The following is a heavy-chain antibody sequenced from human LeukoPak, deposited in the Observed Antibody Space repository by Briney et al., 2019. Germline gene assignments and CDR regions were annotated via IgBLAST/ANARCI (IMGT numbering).Heavy chain of an antibody. V-gene: IGHV1-46*01. CDR3: ARDVVGYCSGGSCSRLVYYYYGMDV. J-gene: IGHJ6*02. CDR2: INPSGGST. CDR1: GYTFTSYY. D-gene: IGHD2-15*01. Sequence: GASVKVSCKASGYTFTSYYMHWVRQAPGQGLEWMGIINPSGGSTNYAQKLQGRVTMTTDTSTSTAYMELRSLRSDDTAVYYCARDVVGYCSGGSCSRLVYYYYGMDVWGQGTTVTVSS.